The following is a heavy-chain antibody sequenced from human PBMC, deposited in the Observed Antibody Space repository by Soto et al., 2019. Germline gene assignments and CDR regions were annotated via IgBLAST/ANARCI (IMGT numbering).Heavy chain of an antibody. D-gene: IGHD1-1*01. CDR2: ISYDGSNK. J-gene: IGHJ4*02. V-gene: IGHV3-30*18. Sequence: QPGGSLRLSCAASGFTFSSYGMHWVRQAPGKGLEWVAVISYDGSNKYYADSVKGRFTISRDNSKNTLYLQMNSLRAEDTAVYYCAKDWNTSFEFRGQGTLVTVSS. CDR1: GFTFSSYG. CDR3: AKDWNTSFEF.